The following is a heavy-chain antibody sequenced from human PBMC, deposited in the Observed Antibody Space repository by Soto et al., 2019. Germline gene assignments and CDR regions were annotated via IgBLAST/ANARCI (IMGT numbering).Heavy chain of an antibody. CDR1: GFSLSTSGMC. CDR2: IDWDDDK. J-gene: IGHJ6*02. V-gene: IGHV2-70*01. D-gene: IGHD2-2*01. Sequence: SGPTLVNPTQTLTLTCTFSGFSLSTSGMCVSWIRQPPGKALEWLALIDWDDDKYYGTSLKTRLTISKHTSKNQVVLTMTNMDPVETATQDCARIPQGYQGYYYCMDVWGQGTTVAVSS. CDR3: ARIPQGYQGYYYCMDV.